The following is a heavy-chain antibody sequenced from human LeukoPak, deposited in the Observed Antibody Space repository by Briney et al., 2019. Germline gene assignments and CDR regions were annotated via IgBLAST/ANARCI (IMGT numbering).Heavy chain of an antibody. CDR2: VDPEDGET. J-gene: IGHJ4*02. CDR3: ATDRD. Sequence: ASVKVSCKDSGYTFTHYYMHWVGQAPGKGLEWMGLVDPEDGETIYAENFQGRVTITAHTSTDTAYMELSSLRSEDTAVYYCATDRDWGQGTLVTVSS. V-gene: IGHV1-69-2*01. CDR1: GYTFTHYY.